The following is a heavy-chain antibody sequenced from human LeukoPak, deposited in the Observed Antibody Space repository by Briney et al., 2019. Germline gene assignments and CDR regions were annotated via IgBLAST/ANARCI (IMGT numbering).Heavy chain of an antibody. V-gene: IGHV3-21*01. J-gene: IGHJ4*02. CDR2: ISSSSSYI. Sequence: GGSLRLSCAASGFTFSSYSMNWVRQAPGKGLEWVSSISSSSSYIYYADSVKGRFTISRDNAKNSLYLQMNSLRAEDTAVYYCARATQERLDPFDYWGQGTLVTVSS. CDR3: ARATQERLDPFDY. D-gene: IGHD6-25*01. CDR1: GFTFSSYS.